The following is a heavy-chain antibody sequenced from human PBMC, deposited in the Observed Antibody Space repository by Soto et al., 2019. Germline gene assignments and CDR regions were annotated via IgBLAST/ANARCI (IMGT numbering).Heavy chain of an antibody. V-gene: IGHV3-53*01. J-gene: IGHJ4*02. Sequence: GGSLRLSCAASGFTVSSNYMSWVRQAPGKGLEWVSVIYSGGSTYYADSVKGRFTISRDNSKNTLYLQMNSLRAEDTAVYYCASGPPYYDFWSGYLAYWGQGTLVTVSS. D-gene: IGHD3-3*01. CDR2: IYSGGST. CDR3: ASGPPYYDFWSGYLAY. CDR1: GFTVSSNY.